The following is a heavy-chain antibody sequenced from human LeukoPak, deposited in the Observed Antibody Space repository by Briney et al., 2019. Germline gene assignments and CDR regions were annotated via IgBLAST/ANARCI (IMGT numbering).Heavy chain of an antibody. CDR1: GYTFTGYY. CDR3: ARGPGYSSGWYGDSGLDY. D-gene: IGHD6-19*01. J-gene: IGHJ4*02. Sequence: GASVKVSCKASGYTFTGYYMHWVRQAPGQGLEWMGWINPNSGGTNYAQKFQGRVTMTRDTSISTAYMELSRLRSDDTAVYYCARGPGYSSGWYGDSGLDYWGQGTLVTVSS. V-gene: IGHV1-2*02. CDR2: INPNSGGT.